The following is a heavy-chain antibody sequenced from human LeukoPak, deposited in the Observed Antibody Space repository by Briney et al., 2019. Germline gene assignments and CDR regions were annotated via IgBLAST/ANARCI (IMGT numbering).Heavy chain of an antibody. CDR2: IYYSGST. CDR1: GGTIGSINYY. CDR3: ARGRIAVAGAYLY. Sequence: SETLSLTCTVSGGTIGSINYYWAWIRQPPGKGLEWIGTIYYSGSTYYNPSLKSRVTISVDTSKNQFSLKLSSVTAADTAVYYCARGRIAVAGAYLYWGQGTLVTVSS. D-gene: IGHD6-19*01. V-gene: IGHV4-39*07. J-gene: IGHJ4*02.